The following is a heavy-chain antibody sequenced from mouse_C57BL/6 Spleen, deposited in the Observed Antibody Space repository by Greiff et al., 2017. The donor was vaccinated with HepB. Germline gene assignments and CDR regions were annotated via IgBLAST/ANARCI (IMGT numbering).Heavy chain of an antibody. CDR3: ARRRIMTTVDWDFDV. D-gene: IGHD1-1*01. CDR1: GYTFTSYW. Sequence: QVQLQQPGAELVKPGASVKMSCKASGYTFTSYWITWVKQRPGQGLEWIGDIYPGSGSTNYNEKFKSKATLTVDTSSSTAYMQLSSLTSEDSAVYYCARRRIMTTVDWDFDVWGTGTTVTASS. V-gene: IGHV1-55*01. J-gene: IGHJ1*03. CDR2: IYPGSGST.